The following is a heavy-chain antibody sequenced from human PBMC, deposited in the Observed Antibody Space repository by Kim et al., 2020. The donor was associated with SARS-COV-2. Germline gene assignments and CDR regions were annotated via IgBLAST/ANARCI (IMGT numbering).Heavy chain of an antibody. J-gene: IGHJ3*02. CDR3: ARGLYNWNTGGAFDI. D-gene: IGHD1-20*01. Sequence: PSETLSLTCAVYGGSFSGYYWSWIRQPPGKGLEWIGEINHSGSTNYNPSLKSRVTISVDTSKNQFSLKLSSVTAADTAVYYCARGLYNWNTGGAFDIWGQGTMVTVSS. CDR2: INHSGST. CDR1: GGSFSGYY. V-gene: IGHV4-34*01.